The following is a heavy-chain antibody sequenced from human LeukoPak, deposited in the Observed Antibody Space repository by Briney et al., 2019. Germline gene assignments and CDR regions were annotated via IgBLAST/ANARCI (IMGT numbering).Heavy chain of an antibody. D-gene: IGHD6-13*01. Sequence: SETLSLTCAVYGGSFIGYYWSWIRQPPGKGLEWIGDFNHSGSTNYNPSLKSRVTISVDTSKNQFSLKLSSVTAADTAVYYCARHKPIAAAGWFDPWGQGTLVTVSS. CDR2: FNHSGST. CDR3: ARHKPIAAAGWFDP. J-gene: IGHJ5*02. V-gene: IGHV4-34*01. CDR1: GGSFIGYY.